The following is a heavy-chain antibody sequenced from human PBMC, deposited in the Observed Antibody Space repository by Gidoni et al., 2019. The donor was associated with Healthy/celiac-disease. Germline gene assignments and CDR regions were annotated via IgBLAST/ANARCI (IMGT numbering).Heavy chain of an antibody. CDR3: ARPNYDYVWGSET. CDR2: IYYSGST. D-gene: IGHD3-16*01. J-gene: IGHJ5*02. CDR1: VRSIISSSVY. V-gene: IGHV4-39*01. Sequence: QLQLQESGPGPVRPSETLSLTCTVAVRSIISSSVYWGLIRQPAWKGLEWIGSIYYSGSTYYHPYLKSRVAISVDTSKNQFSLKLSSVTAADTAVYYCARPNYDYVWGSETWGQGTLVTVSS.